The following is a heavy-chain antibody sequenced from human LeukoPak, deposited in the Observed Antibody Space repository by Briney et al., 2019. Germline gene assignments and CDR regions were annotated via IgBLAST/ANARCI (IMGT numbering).Heavy chain of an antibody. J-gene: IGHJ4*02. D-gene: IGHD5-18*01. Sequence: SGGSLRLSCAASGFTFSSYEMNWVRQAPGKGLEWVSYISSSGSTIYYADSVKGRFTISRDNVKNSLYLQMNSLRAEDTAVYYCERNLQLWRPIDYWGQGTLVTVSS. CDR3: ERNLQLWRPIDY. CDR1: GFTFSSYE. CDR2: ISSSGSTI. V-gene: IGHV3-48*03.